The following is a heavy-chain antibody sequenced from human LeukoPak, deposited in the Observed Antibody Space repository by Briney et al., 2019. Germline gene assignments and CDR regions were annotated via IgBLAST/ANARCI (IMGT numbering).Heavy chain of an antibody. J-gene: IGHJ5*02. D-gene: IGHD3-22*01. CDR3: ARFTMTRGWFDP. V-gene: IGHV1-3*01. Sequence: ASVKVSCKACGYTFTTYAMHWARQAPGQRLEWMGWINAGNGNTKYSQKFQGRVTITRDTSASKAYMELSSLRSEDTAIYYCARFTMTRGWFDPWGQGTLVTVSS. CDR1: GYTFTTYA. CDR2: INAGNGNT.